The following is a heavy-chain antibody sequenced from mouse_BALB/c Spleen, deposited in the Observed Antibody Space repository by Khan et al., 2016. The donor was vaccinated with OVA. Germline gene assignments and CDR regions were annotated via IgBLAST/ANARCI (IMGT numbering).Heavy chain of an antibody. V-gene: IGHV1S132*01. CDR1: GYIFTSYW. Sequence: QIQLVQSGAELVRLGASVKLSCKTSGYIFTSYWIHWVKQRSGQGLEWIARIYPGTDNTYYNEKLKDRATLTADRSSSTAYMQLSSLKSEDSAVYFCAREEALYYFDYWGQGTTLTVSS. CDR2: IYPGTDNT. D-gene: IGHD3-2*02. J-gene: IGHJ2*01. CDR3: AREEALYYFDY.